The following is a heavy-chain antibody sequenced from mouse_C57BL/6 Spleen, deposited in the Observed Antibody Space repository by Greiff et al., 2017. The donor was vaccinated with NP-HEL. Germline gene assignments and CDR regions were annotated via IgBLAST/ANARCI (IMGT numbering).Heavy chain of an antibody. V-gene: IGHV1-26*01. D-gene: IGHD2-4*01. Sequence: EVQLQQSGPELVKPGASVKISCKASGYTFTDYYMNWVKQSHGKSLEWIGDINPNNGGTSYTQKFKGKATLTVDKSSSTAYMELRSLTSEDSAVYYCARQDDYDDFDYWGQGTTLTVSS. CDR2: INPNNGGT. CDR3: ARQDDYDDFDY. J-gene: IGHJ2*01. CDR1: GYTFTDYY.